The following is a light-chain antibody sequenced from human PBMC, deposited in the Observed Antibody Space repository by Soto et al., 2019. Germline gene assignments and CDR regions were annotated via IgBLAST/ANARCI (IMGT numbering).Light chain of an antibody. J-gene: IGLJ7*01. CDR1: SSDVGGYNY. V-gene: IGLV2-14*01. Sequence: QSALTQPASVSGSPGQSITISCTGTSSDVGGYNYVSWYQQHPGKAPKLMIYDVSNRPSGVSNRFSGSKSGNTASLTISGLQAEDEADYYCSSYTSSSTSAVFGGGTQLIVL. CDR2: DVS. CDR3: SSYTSSSTSAV.